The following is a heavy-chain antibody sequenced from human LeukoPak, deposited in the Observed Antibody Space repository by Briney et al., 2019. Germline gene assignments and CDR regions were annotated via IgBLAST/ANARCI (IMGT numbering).Heavy chain of an antibody. Sequence: SETLSLTCTVSGGSISSYYWSWIRQPPGKGLEWIGYIYYIGSTNYNTSLRSRVTISVDTSKTQFSLKLSSVTAADTAVYYCAKPITMIVGLLRDAFDIWGQGTMVTVSS. CDR1: GGSISSYY. CDR2: IYYIGST. D-gene: IGHD3-22*01. CDR3: AKPITMIVGLLRDAFDI. V-gene: IGHV4-59*01. J-gene: IGHJ3*02.